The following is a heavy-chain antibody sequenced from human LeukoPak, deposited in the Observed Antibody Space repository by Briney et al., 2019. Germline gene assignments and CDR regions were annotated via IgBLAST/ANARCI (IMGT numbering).Heavy chain of an antibody. J-gene: IGHJ1*01. V-gene: IGHV1-2*02. CDR1: GYSFRDDY. CDR3: ARGPRPGAQWLAHFQH. CDR2: INPNSGGT. Sequence: ASVKVSCKASGYSFRDDYIYWIRQAPGQGLEWMGWINPNSGGTNYAQKFQGRVTMTRDTSISTAYMELSRLRSDDTAVYYCARGPRPGAQWLAHFQHWGQGTLVTVSS. D-gene: IGHD6-19*01.